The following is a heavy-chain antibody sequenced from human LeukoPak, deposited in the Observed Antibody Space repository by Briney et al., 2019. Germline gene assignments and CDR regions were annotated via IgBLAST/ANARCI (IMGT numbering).Heavy chain of an antibody. Sequence: GESLKISCKGSGYSFTSYWIGWVRQMPGKGLEWMGIIYPGDSDTRYSPSFQGQVTISADKSISTAYLQWSSLKASDTAMYYCARFDYGDYALGGMRAFDVWGQGTMVTVSS. V-gene: IGHV5-51*01. CDR1: GYSFTSYW. D-gene: IGHD4-17*01. J-gene: IGHJ3*01. CDR2: IYPGDSDT. CDR3: ARFDYGDYALGGMRAFDV.